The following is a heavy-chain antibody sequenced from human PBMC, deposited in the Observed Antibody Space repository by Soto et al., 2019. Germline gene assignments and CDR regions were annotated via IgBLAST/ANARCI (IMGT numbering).Heavy chain of an antibody. Sequence: PSETLSLTGTVSGDSISSPDYYWTWFRKPPGKGLEWVGYIYYNGNNFYNPALQSRLAMSVDPSTNQFSLNLPSVTAADTAVDYCARGLKHNYATSTSNRAFDSSGPGTLVTVFS. J-gene: IGHJ4*02. V-gene: IGHV4-30-4*01. CDR2: IYYNGNN. CDR3: ARGLKHNYATSTSNRAFDS. CDR1: GDSISSPDYY. D-gene: IGHD2-15*01.